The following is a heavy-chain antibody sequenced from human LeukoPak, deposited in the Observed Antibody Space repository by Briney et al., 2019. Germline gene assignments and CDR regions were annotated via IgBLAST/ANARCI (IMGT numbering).Heavy chain of an antibody. CDR2: MNPNSGNT. CDR1: GYTFTGYD. D-gene: IGHD2-2*01. V-gene: IGHV1-8*01. J-gene: IGHJ5*02. CDR3: ARGRRIVVPAARTRVNWFDP. Sequence: ASVKVSCKASGYTFTGYDINWVRQATGQGLEWMGWMNPNSGNTGYAQKFQGSVTMTRNTSISTAYMELSSLRSEDTAVYYCARGRRIVVPAARTRVNWFDPWGQGTLVTVSS.